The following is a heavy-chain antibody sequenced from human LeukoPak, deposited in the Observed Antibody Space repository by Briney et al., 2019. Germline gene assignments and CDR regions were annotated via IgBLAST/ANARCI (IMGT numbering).Heavy chain of an antibody. V-gene: IGHV4-31*03. D-gene: IGHD5-18*01. CDR3: ARGRGYGYGIDD. J-gene: IGHJ4*02. CDR1: GGSISSGDHY. CDR2: TYNSGST. Sequence: PSETLSLTCTVSGGSISSGDHYWSWIRQHPQKGLEWIGHTYNSGSTYYSASLKSRVTISEDTSRNQFSLKLSSVTAADTAAYYCARGRGYGYGIDDGGQGTLVIVST.